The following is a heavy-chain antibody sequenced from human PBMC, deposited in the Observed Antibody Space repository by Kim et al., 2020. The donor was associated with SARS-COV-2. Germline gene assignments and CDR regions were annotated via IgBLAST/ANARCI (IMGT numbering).Heavy chain of an antibody. V-gene: IGHV4-34*01. CDR3: ARRGKGRLGGGWFDP. D-gene: IGHD3-16*01. CDR2: INHSGST. J-gene: IGHJ5*02. Sequence: SETLSLTCAVYGGSFSGYYWSWIRQPPGKGLEWIGEINHSGSTNYNPSLKSRVTISVDTSKNQFSLKLSSVTAADTAVYYCARRGKGRLGGGWFDPWGQGTLVTVSS. CDR1: GGSFSGYY.